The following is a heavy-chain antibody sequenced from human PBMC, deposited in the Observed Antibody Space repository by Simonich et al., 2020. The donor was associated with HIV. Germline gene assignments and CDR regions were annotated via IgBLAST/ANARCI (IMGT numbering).Heavy chain of an antibody. D-gene: IGHD6-6*01. V-gene: IGHV2-5*02. Sequence: QITLKESGPTLVKPTQTLTLTCTFSGFSLSTSEVGVGWIRQPPGKALEWLALIYWDDDKRYNPSLKSRLTITKDTSKNQVVLTMTNMDPVDTATYYRVLGRQLVRTWAFDIWGQGTMVTVSS. J-gene: IGHJ3*02. CDR1: GFSLSTSEVG. CDR3: VLGRQLVRTWAFDI. CDR2: IYWDDDK.